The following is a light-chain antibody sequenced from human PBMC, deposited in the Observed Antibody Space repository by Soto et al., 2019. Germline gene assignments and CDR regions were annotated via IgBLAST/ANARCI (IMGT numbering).Light chain of an antibody. CDR1: QSVSSN. CDR3: QQYDNWPPIT. CDR2: KAS. V-gene: IGKV3D-15*01. Sequence: ETVLTQSPGTLSLSPGERATLSCRSSQSVSSNLAWYQKKPGQAPRVVIYKASTRATGIPDRFSGRGSGTEFTLTISSLQSEDVAVYYCQQYDNWPPITFGQGTRLEI. J-gene: IGKJ5*01.